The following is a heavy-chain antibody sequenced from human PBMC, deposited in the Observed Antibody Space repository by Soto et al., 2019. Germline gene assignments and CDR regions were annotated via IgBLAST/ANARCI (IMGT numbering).Heavy chain of an antibody. CDR3: ARDYWYSSSWYDYYSYYGMDV. D-gene: IGHD6-13*01. CDR1: GGTFSSYA. V-gene: IGHV1-69*13. CDR2: IIPIFGTA. J-gene: IGHJ6*02. Sequence: GASVKVSCKASGGTFSSYAISWVRQAPGQGLEWMGGIIPIFGTANYAQKFQGRVTITADESTSTAYMELSSLRSEDTAVYYCARDYWYSSSWYDYYSYYGMDVWGQGTTVTVYS.